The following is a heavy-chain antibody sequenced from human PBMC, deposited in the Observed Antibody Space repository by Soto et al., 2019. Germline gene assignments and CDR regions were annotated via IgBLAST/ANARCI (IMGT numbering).Heavy chain of an antibody. CDR2: ISGSGGST. CDR1: GFTFSSYA. J-gene: IGHJ4*02. D-gene: IGHD3-22*01. Sequence: PGGSLRLSCAASGFTFSSYAMSWVRQAPGKGLEWVSAISGSGGSTYYADSVKGRFTISRDNSKNTLYLQMNSLRAEDTAVYYCAKDPHYDSSGYYDYWGQGTLVTVSS. V-gene: IGHV3-23*01. CDR3: AKDPHYDSSGYYDY.